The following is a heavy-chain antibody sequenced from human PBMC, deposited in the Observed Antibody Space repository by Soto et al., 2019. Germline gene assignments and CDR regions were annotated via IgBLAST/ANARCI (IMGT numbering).Heavy chain of an antibody. CDR3: SRSPEVGVRGAY. J-gene: IGHJ4*02. V-gene: IGHV3-21*01. Sequence: EVQLVESGGGLVKPGGSLRLSCTGSGFPFSAYNINWFRQAPGEGLEWVSSITVGSSHIYQPNSMKGRFTISRDDAKNSVYLQIDSLRDEDTALYYCSRSPEVGVRGAYWGQGTLVTVSS. CDR1: GFPFSAYN. D-gene: IGHD3-16*01. CDR2: ITVGSSHI.